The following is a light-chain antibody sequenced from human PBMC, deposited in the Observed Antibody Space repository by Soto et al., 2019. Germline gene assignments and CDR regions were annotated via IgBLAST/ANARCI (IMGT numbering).Light chain of an antibody. CDR3: CSYSYGSTLV. V-gene: IGLV2-23*01. J-gene: IGLJ2*01. CDR2: EGD. Sequence: QSVLTQPASVSGSSGHSITISCPGTSSDVGSYNLVSWHQQHPGKAPILIIYEGDRRPSGVSNRFSCSKSGNTASLTISGLQAEDEADYYCCSYSYGSTLVFGGGTKVTV. CDR1: SSDVGSYNL.